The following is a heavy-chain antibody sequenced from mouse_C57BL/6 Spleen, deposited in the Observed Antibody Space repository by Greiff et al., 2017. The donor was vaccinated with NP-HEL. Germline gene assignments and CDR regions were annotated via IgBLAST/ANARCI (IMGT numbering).Heavy chain of an antibody. Sequence: EVKLVESGPGLVKPSQSLSLTCSVTGYSITSGYYWNWIRQFPGNQLEWMGYISYDGSNNYNPSLKNRISITRDTSKNQFFLKLNSVTTEDTATYYCARAPFITTVVAPFAYWGQGTLVTVSA. J-gene: IGHJ3*01. D-gene: IGHD1-1*01. CDR2: ISYDGSN. V-gene: IGHV3-6*01. CDR1: GYSITSGYY. CDR3: ARAPFITTVVAPFAY.